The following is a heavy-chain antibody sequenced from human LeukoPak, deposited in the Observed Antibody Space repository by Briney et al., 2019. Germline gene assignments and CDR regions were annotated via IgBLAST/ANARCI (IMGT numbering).Heavy chain of an antibody. CDR2: INPNSGGT. CDR3: ARATDYDIVTGYYNTLAY. D-gene: IGHD3-9*01. Sequence: ASVKVSCKASGYTFTGYYMHWVRQAPGQGLEWMGWINPNSGGTNYAQKFQGRVTMTRDTSTSTVYMELSSLRSEDTAVYYCARATDYDIVTGYYNTLAYWGEGTLVTVSS. V-gene: IGHV1-2*02. J-gene: IGHJ4*02. CDR1: GYTFTGYY.